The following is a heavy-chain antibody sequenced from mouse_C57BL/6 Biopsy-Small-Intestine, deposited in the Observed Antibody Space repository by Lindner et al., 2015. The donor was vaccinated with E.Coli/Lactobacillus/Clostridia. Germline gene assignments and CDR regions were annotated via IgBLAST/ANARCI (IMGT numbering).Heavy chain of an antibody. Sequence: VQLQESGAELARPGAPVKLSCKASGYTFTSYGISWVKQRTGQGLEWIGEIYPRSGNTYYNEKFKGKATLTADKSSSTAYMELRSLTSEDSAVYFCAKITTVVATDWYFDVWGTGTTVTVSS. CDR2: IYPRSGNT. J-gene: IGHJ1*03. CDR3: AKITTVVATDWYFDV. V-gene: IGHV1-81*01. CDR1: GYTFTSYG. D-gene: IGHD1-1*01.